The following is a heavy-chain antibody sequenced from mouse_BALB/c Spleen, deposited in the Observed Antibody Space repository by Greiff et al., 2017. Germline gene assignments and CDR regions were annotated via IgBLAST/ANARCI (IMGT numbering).Heavy chain of an antibody. J-gene: IGHJ4*01. D-gene: IGHD2-4*01. CDR1: GFTFSSFG. CDR3: ARKEGMILYAMDY. Sequence: VKLVESGGGLVQPGGSRKLSCAASGFTFSSFGMHWVRQAPEKGLEWVAYISSGSSTIYYADTVKGRFTISRDNPKNTLFLQMTSLRSEDTAMYYCARKEGMILYAMDYWGQGTSVTVSS. CDR2: ISSGSSTI. V-gene: IGHV5-17*02.